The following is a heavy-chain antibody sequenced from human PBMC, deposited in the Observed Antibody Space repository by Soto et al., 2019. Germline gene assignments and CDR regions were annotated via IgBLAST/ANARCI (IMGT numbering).Heavy chain of an antibody. D-gene: IGHD2-15*01. CDR3: ARHTPAICLSDH. J-gene: IGHJ4*02. Sequence: QLQLQESGPGLVKPSETLSLTCTVSGGSISSSSYYWGWIRQPPGKGLEWIGSIYYSGSTYYNPSIKSRVTISVDTSKNQSSLKLSSVTAADTAVYYCARHTPAICLSDHWGQGTLVTVSS. CDR1: GGSISSSSYY. CDR2: IYYSGST. V-gene: IGHV4-39*01.